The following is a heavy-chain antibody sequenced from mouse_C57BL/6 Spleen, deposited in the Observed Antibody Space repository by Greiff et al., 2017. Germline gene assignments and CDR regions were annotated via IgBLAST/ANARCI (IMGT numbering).Heavy chain of an antibody. J-gene: IGHJ2*01. CDR1: GYTFTSYW. D-gene: IGHD2-5*01. CDR3: AREGAIVTTVYFDY. Sequence: QVQLKQPGAELVKPGASVKMSCKASGYTFTSYWITWVKQRPGQGLEWIGDIYPGSGSTNYNEKFKSKATLTVDTSSSTAYMQLSSLTSENSAVYYCAREGAIVTTVYFDYWGQGTTLTASS. V-gene: IGHV1-55*01. CDR2: IYPGSGST.